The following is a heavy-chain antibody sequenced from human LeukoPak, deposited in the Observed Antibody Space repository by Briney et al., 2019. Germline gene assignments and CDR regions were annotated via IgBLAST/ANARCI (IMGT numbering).Heavy chain of an antibody. D-gene: IGHD6-19*01. CDR3: ARGDSSGWYLLDF. CDR2: VNSDGRST. CDR1: GVIFSTRW. V-gene: IGHV3-74*01. J-gene: IGHJ4*02. Sequence: PGGSLRLSCAASGVIFSTRWMHWVRQAPGKGLVWVSRVNSDGRSTNYADFVKGRFAISRDNAKNTLYLQMNSLRAEDTAVYYCARGDSSGWYLLDFWGQGILVSVSS.